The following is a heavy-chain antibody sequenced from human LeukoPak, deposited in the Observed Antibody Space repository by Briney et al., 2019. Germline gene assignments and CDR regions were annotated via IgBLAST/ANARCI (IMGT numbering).Heavy chain of an antibody. Sequence: GGSLRLSCAASGFMFSSYWMHWVRQAPGKGLVWVSRINSDGSSTNYADSVKGRFTISRDNAKNTLYLQMNSLRAEDTAVYYCARMAPTAARGMDVWGQGTTVTVPS. CDR3: ARMAPTAARGMDV. J-gene: IGHJ6*02. V-gene: IGHV3-74*01. CDR1: GFMFSSYW. CDR2: INSDGSST. D-gene: IGHD2-21*02.